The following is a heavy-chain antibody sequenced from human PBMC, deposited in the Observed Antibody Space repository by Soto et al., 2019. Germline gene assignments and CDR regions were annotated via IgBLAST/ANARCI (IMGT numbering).Heavy chain of an antibody. CDR2: IYYSGST. CDR1: GGSISSYY. CDR3: ARGIVGATEPDTYPFDY. D-gene: IGHD1-26*01. Sequence: SETLSLTCTVSGGSISSYYWSWIRQPPGKGLEWIGYIYYSGSTNYNPSLKSRVTISVDTSKNQFSLKLSSVTAADTAVYYCARGIVGATEPDTYPFDYWGQGTLVTVSS. V-gene: IGHV4-59*01. J-gene: IGHJ4*02.